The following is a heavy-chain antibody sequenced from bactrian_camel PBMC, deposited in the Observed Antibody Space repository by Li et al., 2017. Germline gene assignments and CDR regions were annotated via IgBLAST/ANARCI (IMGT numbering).Heavy chain of an antibody. CDR1: AATYNSNC. CDR3: ALGRSCMLTRANVYPH. V-gene: IGHV3S1*01. D-gene: IGHD3*01. CDR2: IYTGGTST. J-gene: IGHJ4*01. Sequence: HVQLVESGGGLLQPGGSLRLSCAADAATYNSNCMGWFRQAPGKEREGVAQIYTGGTSTYYADSVEGRFTISRDNAKNTVYLQMNNLKPEDTAMYYCALGRSCMLTRANVYPHWGQGTQVTVS.